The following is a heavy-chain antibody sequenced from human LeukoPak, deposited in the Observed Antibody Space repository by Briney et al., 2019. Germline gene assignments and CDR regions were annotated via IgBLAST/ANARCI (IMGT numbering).Heavy chain of an antibody. CDR3: ATIYYDFWSGYYTPLRWFDP. J-gene: IGHJ5*02. CDR1: GYTLTELS. V-gene: IGHV1-24*01. CDR2: FDPEDGET. D-gene: IGHD3-3*01. Sequence: ASVKVSCKVSGYTLTELSMHWVRQAPGKGLEWMGGFDPEDGETIYAQKFQGRVTMTEDTSTDTAYMELSSLRSEDTAVYYCATIYYDFWSGYYTPLRWFDPWGQGTLVTVSS.